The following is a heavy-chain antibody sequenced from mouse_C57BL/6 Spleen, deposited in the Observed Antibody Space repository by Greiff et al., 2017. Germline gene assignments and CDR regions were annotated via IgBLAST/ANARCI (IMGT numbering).Heavy chain of an antibody. D-gene: IGHD1-1*01. CDR1: GYSITSGYY. J-gene: IGHJ3*01. CDR2: ISYDGSN. Sequence: EVQVVESGPGLVKPSQSLSLTCSVTGYSITSGYYWNWIRQFPGNKLEWMGYISYDGSNNYNPSLKNRISITRDTSKNQFFLKLNSVTTEDTATYYCAREYYYGSSPYWGQGTLVTVSA. V-gene: IGHV3-6*01. CDR3: AREYYYGSSPY.